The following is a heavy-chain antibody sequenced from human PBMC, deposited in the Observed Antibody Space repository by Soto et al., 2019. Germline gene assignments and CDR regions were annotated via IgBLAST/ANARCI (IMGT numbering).Heavy chain of an antibody. J-gene: IGHJ4*02. V-gene: IGHV3-73*01. CDR3: TNNFV. CDR2: VRSKSNNYAT. D-gene: IGHD2-15*01. CDR1: GFAFNDSA. Sequence: DVQVVQSGGGLVQPGGSLKLSCAASGFAFNDSAMHWVRQASGKGLEWVARVRSKSNNYATAYPASVKGRFIVSRDDSMGTTSLQMNSLKPEDTAIYYCTNNFVWGQGVLVTAS.